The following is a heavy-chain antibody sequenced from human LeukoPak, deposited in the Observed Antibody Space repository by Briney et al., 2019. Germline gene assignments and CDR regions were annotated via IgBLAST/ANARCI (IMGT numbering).Heavy chain of an antibody. V-gene: IGHV1-2*06. Sequence: ASVKVSCKASGYTFIGYYMHWERQAPGQWLEWMGRINPNSGGTNYAQKFQGRVTMTRDTSISTAYIELSRLRSDDTAVYYCARGSPGDPSGWGQGTLVTVSS. D-gene: IGHD3-10*01. CDR3: ARGSPGDPSG. CDR2: INPNSGGT. CDR1: GYTFIGYY. J-gene: IGHJ4*02.